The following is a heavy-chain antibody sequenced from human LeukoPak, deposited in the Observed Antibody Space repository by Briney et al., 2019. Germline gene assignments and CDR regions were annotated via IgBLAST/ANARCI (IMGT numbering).Heavy chain of an antibody. CDR3: AKTPDYCDSPPFDY. V-gene: IGHV3-30*18. CDR2: ISYDGINK. Sequence: GGALRLSCAASGFTFSGYGMHWLRQAPGKGLEWVAVISYDGINKHYADSVKGRFTISRDNSKNTLYLQMNNLRAEDTAVYYCAKTPDYCDSPPFDYWGQGTLVTVSS. D-gene: IGHD3-22*01. CDR1: GFTFSGYG. J-gene: IGHJ4*02.